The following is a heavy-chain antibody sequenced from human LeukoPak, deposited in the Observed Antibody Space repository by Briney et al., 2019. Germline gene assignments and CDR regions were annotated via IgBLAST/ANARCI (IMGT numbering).Heavy chain of an antibody. Sequence: PGGSLRLSCAASGFTFSSYGMHWVRQAPGKGLEWVAFIRYDGSNKYYAGSVKGRFTISRDNSKNTLYLQMNSLRAEDTAVYYCAKNWEYIGWFDPWGQGTLVTVSS. CDR3: AKNWEYIGWFDP. CDR1: GFTFSSYG. J-gene: IGHJ5*02. CDR2: IRYDGSNK. D-gene: IGHD2/OR15-2a*01. V-gene: IGHV3-30*02.